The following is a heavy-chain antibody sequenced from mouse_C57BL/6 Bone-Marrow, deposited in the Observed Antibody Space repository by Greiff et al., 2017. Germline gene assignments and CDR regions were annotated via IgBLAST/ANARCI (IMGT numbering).Heavy chain of an antibody. Sequence: VQLQQSGPGLVAPSQSLSITCTVSGFSLTSYGVDWVRQSPGKGLEWLGVIWGVGSTNYNSALKSRLSISKDNSKSQVFIKMNSLQTDDTAMYYCARDYGSSYGYWYFDVWGTGTTVTVSS. V-gene: IGHV2-6*01. J-gene: IGHJ1*03. CDR2: IWGVGST. D-gene: IGHD1-1*01. CDR3: ARDYGSSYGYWYFDV. CDR1: GFSLTSYG.